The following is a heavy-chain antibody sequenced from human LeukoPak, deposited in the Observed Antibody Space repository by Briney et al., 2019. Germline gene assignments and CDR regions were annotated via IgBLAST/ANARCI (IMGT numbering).Heavy chain of an antibody. CDR2: IYYSGST. Sequence: KPSETLSLTCTVSGGAISGYYWSWIRQPPGKGLEWIGYIYYSGSTNYNPSLKSRVTISVDTSKNQVSLKLSSVTAADTAVYYCASLLTYFDYWGQGTLVTVSS. J-gene: IGHJ4*02. CDR3: ASLLTYFDY. V-gene: IGHV4-59*12. CDR1: GGAISGYY.